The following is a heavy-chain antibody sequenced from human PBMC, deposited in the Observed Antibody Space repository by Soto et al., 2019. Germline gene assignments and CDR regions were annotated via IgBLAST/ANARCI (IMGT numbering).Heavy chain of an antibody. Sequence: PSESLSLICAVSGFFISSGNYWGWIRKPPGKGLEWIGSIFHGGNTYYNPSLKSRVTISVDMSKNQFSLKLNSVTAADTAVYYCARARWYDAFDVWGQGTVVTVS. J-gene: IGHJ3*01. CDR3: ARARWYDAFDV. CDR2: IFHGGNT. CDR1: GFFISSGNY. V-gene: IGHV4-38-2*01. D-gene: IGHD2-15*01.